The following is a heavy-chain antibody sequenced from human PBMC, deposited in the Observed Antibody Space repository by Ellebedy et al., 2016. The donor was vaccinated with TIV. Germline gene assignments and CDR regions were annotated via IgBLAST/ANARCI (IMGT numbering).Heavy chain of an antibody. CDR2: INPRSGDT. V-gene: IGHV1-2*02. CDR3: ARIEYSTSKFDY. D-gene: IGHD6-13*01. J-gene: IGHJ4*02. Sequence: ASVKVSCKASGYTFTGYYIHWVRQAPGQGLEWMGWINPRSGDTNYAQKFLGRATMTRDTSLSTAYMELNRLTSDDTAVYYRARIEYSTSKFDYWGLGSLVTVSS. CDR1: GYTFTGYY.